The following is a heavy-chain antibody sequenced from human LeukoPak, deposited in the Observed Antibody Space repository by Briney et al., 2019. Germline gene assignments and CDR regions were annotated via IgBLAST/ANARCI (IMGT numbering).Heavy chain of an antibody. V-gene: IGHV4-39*01. CDR2: IYYSGST. Sequence: SETLSLTCTVSGDSISSSSYYWGWIRQPPGKGLERIGSIYYSGSTYYNPSLKSRVTISVDTSKNQFSLKLSSVTAADTAVYYCARTHRVGGFDYWGQGTLVTVSS. CDR3: ARTHRVGGFDY. CDR1: GDSISSSSYY. J-gene: IGHJ4*02.